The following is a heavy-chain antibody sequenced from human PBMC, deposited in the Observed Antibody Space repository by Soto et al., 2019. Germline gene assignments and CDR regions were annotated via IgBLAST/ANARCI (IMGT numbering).Heavy chain of an antibody. D-gene: IGHD6-6*01. CDR1: GFTFSSYG. V-gene: IGHV3-30*18. J-gene: IGHJ6*02. Sequence: GGSLRLSCAASGFTFSSYGMHWVRQAPGKGLEWVAVISYDGSNKYYADSVKGRFTISRDNSKNTLYLQMNSLRAEDTAVYYCAKEGVADRLSYYYYGMDVWGQGTTVTVSS. CDR3: AKEGVADRLSYYYYGMDV. CDR2: ISYDGSNK.